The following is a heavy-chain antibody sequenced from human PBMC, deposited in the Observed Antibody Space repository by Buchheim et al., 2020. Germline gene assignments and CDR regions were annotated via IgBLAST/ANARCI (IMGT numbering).Heavy chain of an antibody. CDR3: ARGAFDYGDRDHDTFDI. CDR2: INSDGSST. V-gene: IGHV3-74*01. Sequence: EVRLVESGGGLVQPGGSLRLSCAASGFTFSSHWMHWVRQAPGKGLVWVSRINSDGSSTGFADSVKGRLTISRDNAKNTLDLQMNSLRAEDTAVYYCARGAFDYGDRDHDTFDIWGQGT. D-gene: IGHD4-17*01. CDR1: GFTFSSHW. J-gene: IGHJ3*02.